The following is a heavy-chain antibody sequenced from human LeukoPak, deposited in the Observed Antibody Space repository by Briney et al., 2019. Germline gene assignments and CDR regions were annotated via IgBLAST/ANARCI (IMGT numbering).Heavy chain of an antibody. Sequence: SETLSLTCSVSDGSISSYYWSWIRQPPGKGLEWIGYIHSSGSTHYNPSLRSRVTTSLHTSKNHFSLKLSSVTAADTAVYYCARLGSYSDHWGQGTLVTVSS. D-gene: IGHD1-26*01. J-gene: IGHJ4*02. V-gene: IGHV4-4*09. CDR1: DGSISSYY. CDR2: IHSSGST. CDR3: ARLGSYSDH.